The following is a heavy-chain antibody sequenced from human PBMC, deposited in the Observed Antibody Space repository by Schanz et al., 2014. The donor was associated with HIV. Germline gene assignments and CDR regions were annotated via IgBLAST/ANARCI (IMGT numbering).Heavy chain of an antibody. CDR3: ARDLDAYSGYDFFDY. J-gene: IGHJ4*02. CDR1: GFTFSSYG. V-gene: IGHV3-33*05. D-gene: IGHD5-12*01. CDR2: ISSDGSEE. Sequence: QVQLVESGGGVVQPGRSLRLSCAASGFTFSSYGMHWVRQAPGKGLEWVAVISSDGSEEYFADSVKGRFTISRDNSINTVFLQMNSLSADDTVIYYCARDLDAYSGYDFFDYWGQGTLVTVSS.